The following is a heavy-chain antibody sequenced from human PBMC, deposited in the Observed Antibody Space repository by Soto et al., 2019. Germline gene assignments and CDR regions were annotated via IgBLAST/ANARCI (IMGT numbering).Heavy chain of an antibody. V-gene: IGHV3-23*01. CDR3: EKALYYGPFDYDSSGYHSPNDAFNI. D-gene: IGHD3-22*01. J-gene: IGHJ3*02. Sequence: GGSLRLSCAASGFTFSSYAMSWVRQAPGKGLEWGSAISGSGGSTYYADSGKCRFTISRDNSKNTLYMQMNSLRAEDTAVYYCEKALYYGPFDYDSSGYHSPNDAFNIWFQGTMVSV. CDR1: GFTFSSYA. CDR2: ISGSGGST.